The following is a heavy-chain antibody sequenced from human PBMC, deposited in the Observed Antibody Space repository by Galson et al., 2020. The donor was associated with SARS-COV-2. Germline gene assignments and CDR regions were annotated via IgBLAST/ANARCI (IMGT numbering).Heavy chain of an antibody. CDR3: ARHLRILQWLFGNGKDG. CDR2: IYSTGTT. J-gene: IGHJ6*02. Sequence: SETLSLTCTVSGGSISSYYWSWIRQPPGKGLEWLGYIYSTGTTKYNPSLKSRITMSVDTSKNQFSLNLSEVTAANTAVYYCARHLRILQWLFGNGKDGWGQGNTVTGSS. D-gene: IGHD3-3*01. V-gene: IGHV4-59*08. CDR1: GGSISSYY.